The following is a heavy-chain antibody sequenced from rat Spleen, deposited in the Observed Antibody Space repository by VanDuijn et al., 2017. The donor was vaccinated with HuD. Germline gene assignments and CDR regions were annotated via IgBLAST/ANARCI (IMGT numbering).Heavy chain of an antibody. D-gene: IGHD1-9*01. CDR3: ARQQTDYGYTFDY. CDR1: GFTFSDYA. J-gene: IGHJ2*01. Sequence: EVQLVESGGGLVQPGRSLKLSCAASGFTFSDYAMAWVRQAPKKGLEWVATIIYDGSSTYYRDSVKGRFTISRDNAKSTLYLQMDSLRSEDTATYYCARQQTDYGYTFDYWGQGVMVTVSS. V-gene: IGHV5-17*01. CDR2: IIYDGSST.